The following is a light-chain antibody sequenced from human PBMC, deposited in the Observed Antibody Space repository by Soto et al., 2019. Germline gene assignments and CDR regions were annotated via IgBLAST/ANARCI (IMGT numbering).Light chain of an antibody. CDR1: SSDVGGYNY. CDR2: EVS. Sequence: QSVLTQPASVSGSPGQSITISCTGTSSDVGGYNYVSWYQQHPGKAPKLMIYEVSNRPSGVSNRFSGSKSGNTASLTISGLQAEDEADYYCSSYTSIITTYVFGSGTKVTV. J-gene: IGLJ1*01. CDR3: SSYTSIITTYV. V-gene: IGLV2-14*01.